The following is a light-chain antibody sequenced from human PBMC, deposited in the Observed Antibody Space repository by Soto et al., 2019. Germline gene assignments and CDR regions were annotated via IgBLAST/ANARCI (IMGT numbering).Light chain of an antibody. CDR1: QSFSSNY. CDR2: GAS. Sequence: EIVLTQSPGTLSLSPGERATLSCRASQSFSSNYLAWYQQKPGQAPRLLIYGASSRATGIPDRFSGSGSGTDVTLTISRLEPEDFAVYYCQQYGSSRTFGQGTKVEIK. CDR3: QQYGSSRT. V-gene: IGKV3-20*01. J-gene: IGKJ1*01.